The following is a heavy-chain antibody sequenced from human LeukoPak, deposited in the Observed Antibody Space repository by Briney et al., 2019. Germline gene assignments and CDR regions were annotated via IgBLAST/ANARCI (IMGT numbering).Heavy chain of an antibody. CDR3: YCSSATCYALAL. D-gene: IGHD2-2*01. Sequence: GGSLRLSCAASGFTFSSYAMHWVRQAPGKGLEWVAVISYDGSNKYYADSVKGRFTISRDNSKNTLYLQMNSLRAEDTAVYYCYCSSATCYALALWGQGALVTVSS. CDR1: GFTFSSYA. V-gene: IGHV3-30*07. J-gene: IGHJ4*02. CDR2: ISYDGSNK.